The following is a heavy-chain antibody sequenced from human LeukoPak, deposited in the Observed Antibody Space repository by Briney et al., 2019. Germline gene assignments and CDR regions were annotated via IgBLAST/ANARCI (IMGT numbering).Heavy chain of an antibody. Sequence: GGSLRLSCAASGSTFRGYSMNWVRQAPGKGLEWVSSISSSSRYIYYADSVKGRFTISRDNAKNSLYLQMDSLRVEDTAVYYCARATTASARDHWGQGTLVTVSS. CDR2: ISSSSRYI. CDR1: GSTFRGYS. V-gene: IGHV3-21*01. J-gene: IGHJ4*02. CDR3: ARATTASARDH. D-gene: IGHD1-14*01.